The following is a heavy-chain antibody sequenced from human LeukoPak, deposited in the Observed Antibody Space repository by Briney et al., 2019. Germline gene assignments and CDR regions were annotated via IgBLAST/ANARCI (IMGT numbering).Heavy chain of an antibody. CDR1: GGSISSYY. CDR3: ARDLWGGLDY. Sequence: SETLSLTCTVSGGSISSYYWSWIRQPPGKGLEWIGEINHSGSTNYNPSLKSRVTISVDTSKNQFSLKLSSVTAADTAVYYCARDLWGGLDYWGQGTLVTVSS. D-gene: IGHD3-16*01. V-gene: IGHV4-34*01. CDR2: INHSGST. J-gene: IGHJ4*02.